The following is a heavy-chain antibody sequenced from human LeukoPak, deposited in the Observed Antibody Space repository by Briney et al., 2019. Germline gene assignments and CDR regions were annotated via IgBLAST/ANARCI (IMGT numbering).Heavy chain of an antibody. D-gene: IGHD6-13*01. J-gene: IGHJ6*02. CDR1: GGSISSYY. Sequence: PSETLSLTCTVSGGSISSYYWSWIRQPAGKGLEWIGRIYTSGSTNYNPSLKGRVTMSVDTSKNQFSLKLSSVTAADTAVYYCARIPGAAAGHKYYYYYYGMDVWGQGTTVTVSS. V-gene: IGHV4-4*07. CDR3: ARIPGAAAGHKYYYYYYGMDV. CDR2: IYTSGST.